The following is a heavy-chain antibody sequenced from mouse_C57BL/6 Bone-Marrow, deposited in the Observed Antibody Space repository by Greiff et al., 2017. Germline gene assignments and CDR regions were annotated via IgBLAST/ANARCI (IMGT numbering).Heavy chain of an antibody. V-gene: IGHV1-64*01. CDR1: GYTFTSYW. J-gene: IGHJ2*01. Sequence: QVQLQQPGAELVKPGASVKLSCKASGYTFTSYWMHWVKQRPGQGLEWIGMIRPNSGSTNYNEKFKSKATLTVDKSSSTAYMQLSSLTSEDSAVYYCARTPRGLYYFDYWGQGTTLTVSS. CDR3: ARTPRGLYYFDY. CDR2: IRPNSGST. D-gene: IGHD3-3*01.